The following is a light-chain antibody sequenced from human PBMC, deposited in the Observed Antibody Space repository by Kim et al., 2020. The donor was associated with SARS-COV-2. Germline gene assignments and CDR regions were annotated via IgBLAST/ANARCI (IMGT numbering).Light chain of an antibody. CDR2: YDS. CDR1: NIGSNS. CDR3: QVWDSSSDHPV. Sequence: APGKTSRITCGGNNIGSNSVHWYQQKPGPAPVLVIYYDSDRPSGIPERFSGSNSGNTATLTISRVEAGDEADYYCQVWDSSSDHPVFGGGTQLTVL. J-gene: IGLJ3*02. V-gene: IGLV3-21*04.